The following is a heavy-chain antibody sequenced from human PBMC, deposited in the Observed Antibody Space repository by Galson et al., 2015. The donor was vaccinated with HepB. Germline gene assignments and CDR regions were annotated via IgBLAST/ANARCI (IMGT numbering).Heavy chain of an antibody. D-gene: IGHD3-10*01. V-gene: IGHV3-7*05. Sequence: SLRLSCAASGFISSMYWMNWVRQAPGKGLEWVANIKEDGSEKNYVDSVKGRFTISRDNAKNSLYLQMNSLGAEGTAVYYCARVKRGEWYSYYYYGMDVWGQGTTVTVSS. CDR3: ARVKRGEWYSYYYYGMDV. CDR1: GFISSMYW. CDR2: IKEDGSEK. J-gene: IGHJ6*02.